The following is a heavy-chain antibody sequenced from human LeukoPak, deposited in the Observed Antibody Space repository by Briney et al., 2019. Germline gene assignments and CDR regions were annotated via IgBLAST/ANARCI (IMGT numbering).Heavy chain of an antibody. J-gene: IGHJ3*02. CDR1: GGTFSSYA. CDR3: VAISRGTYGAFDI. D-gene: IGHD3-10*01. CDR2: IIPIFGTA. V-gene: IGHV1-69*13. Sequence: SVKVSCKASGGTFSSYAISRVRQAPGQGLEWMGGIIPIFGTANYAQKFQGRVTITADESTSTAYMELSSLRAEDTAVYYCVAISRGTYGAFDIWGQGTMVTVSS.